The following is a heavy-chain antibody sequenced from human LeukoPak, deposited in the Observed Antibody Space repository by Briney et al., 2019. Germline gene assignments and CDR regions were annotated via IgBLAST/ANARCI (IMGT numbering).Heavy chain of an antibody. D-gene: IGHD2-15*01. CDR2: ISAYNGNT. V-gene: IGHV1-18*01. CDR3: ARAQDIVVVVAAMEDWFDP. J-gene: IGHJ5*02. CDR1: GGTFSSYA. Sequence: ASVKVSCKASGGTFSSYAISWVRQAPGQGLEWMGWISAYNGNTNYAQKLQGRVTMTTDTSTSTAYMELRSLRSDDTAVYYCARAQDIVVVVAAMEDWFDPWGQGTLVTVSS.